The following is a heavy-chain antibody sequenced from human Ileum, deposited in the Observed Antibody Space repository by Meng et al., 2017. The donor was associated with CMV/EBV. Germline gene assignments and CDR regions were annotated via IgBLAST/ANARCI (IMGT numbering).Heavy chain of an antibody. Sequence: ASVKVSCKASGYTFTSYDINWVRQATGQGLEWMGWMNPNSGNTGYAQKFQGRVTITRNTSISTAYRELRSMRSEDTAVYYCARARASSGYYYEYYYNGMDVWGQGTTVTVSS. D-gene: IGHD3-22*01. J-gene: IGHJ6*02. CDR2: MNPNSGNT. CDR3: ARARASSGYYYEYYYNGMDV. V-gene: IGHV1-8*03. CDR1: GYTFTSYD.